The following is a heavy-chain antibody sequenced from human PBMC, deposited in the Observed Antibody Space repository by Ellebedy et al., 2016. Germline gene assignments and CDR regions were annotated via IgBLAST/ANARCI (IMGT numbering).Heavy chain of an antibody. Sequence: GESLKISCAASGFTFSSYWMSWVRQAPGKGLEWVANIKPDGSEKYYVDSVKGRFTISRDNAKNSLYLQMNSLRAEDTAVYYCAGRGSYYRFDYWGQGTLVTVSS. CDR1: GFTFSSYW. J-gene: IGHJ4*02. V-gene: IGHV3-7*01. D-gene: IGHD1-26*01. CDR2: IKPDGSEK. CDR3: AGRGSYYRFDY.